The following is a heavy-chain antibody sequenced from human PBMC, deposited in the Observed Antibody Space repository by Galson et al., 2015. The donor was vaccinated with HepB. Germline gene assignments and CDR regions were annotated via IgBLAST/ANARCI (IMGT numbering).Heavy chain of an antibody. CDR3: AKRGGSSWYYFDY. CDR2: INAGNGNT. CDR1: GYTFTSYA. V-gene: IGHV1-3*01. J-gene: IGHJ4*02. Sequence: SVKVSCKASGYTFTSYAMHWVRQAPGQRLEWMGWINAGNGNTKYSQKFQGRVTITRDTSASTAYMELSSLRSEDTAVYYCAKRGGSSWYYFDYWGQGTLVTVSS. D-gene: IGHD6-13*01.